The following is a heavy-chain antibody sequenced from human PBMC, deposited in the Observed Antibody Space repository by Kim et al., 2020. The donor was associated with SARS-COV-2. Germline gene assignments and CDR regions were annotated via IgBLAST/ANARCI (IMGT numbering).Heavy chain of an antibody. CDR1: GYTFTRYY. V-gene: IGHV1-46*01. CDR3: ARVPAYCGGDCYSFDY. D-gene: IGHD2-21*02. J-gene: IGHJ4*02. CDR2: INPSGGST. Sequence: ASVKVSCKASGYTFTRYYMHWLRQAPGQGLEWMGIINPSGGSTSYAQKFQGRVTMTRDTSTSTVYIELSSLRSEDTAVYYCARVPAYCGGDCYSFDYWGQGTLVTVSS.